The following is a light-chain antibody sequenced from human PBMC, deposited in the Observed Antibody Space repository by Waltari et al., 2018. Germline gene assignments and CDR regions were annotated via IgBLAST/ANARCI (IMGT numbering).Light chain of an antibody. CDR3: QQYNAWPRT. CDR1: QGVSCS. J-gene: IGKJ1*01. Sequence: EIVMTQSPATLSASPGERATLSCRASQGVSCSLAWYQEKPAQAPSLLIYGASTRATGIPGRISGRGFGAEFTLTISSLQSEDSAVYYCQQYNAWPRTFGQGTKLEVK. V-gene: IGKV3-15*01. CDR2: GAS.